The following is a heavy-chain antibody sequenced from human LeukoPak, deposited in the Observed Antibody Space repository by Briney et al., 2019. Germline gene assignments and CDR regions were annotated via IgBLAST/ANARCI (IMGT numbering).Heavy chain of an antibody. CDR1: GYTFTSYD. J-gene: IGHJ5*02. CDR2: MNPNSGNT. Sequence: ASVKVSCKASGYTFTSYDINWVRQATGQGLEWMGWMNPNSGNTGYAQKFQGRVTMTRNTSISTAYMELSSLRSEDTAVYYCARDPGDLAVAGTNWFDPWGQGTLVTVSS. V-gene: IGHV1-8*01. CDR3: ARDPGDLAVAGTNWFDP. D-gene: IGHD6-19*01.